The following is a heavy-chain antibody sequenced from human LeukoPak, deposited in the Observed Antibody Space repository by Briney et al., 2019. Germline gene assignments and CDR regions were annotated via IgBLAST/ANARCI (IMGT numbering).Heavy chain of an antibody. CDR1: GGSISSSSYY. CDR2: IYYSGST. V-gene: IGHV4-61*05. D-gene: IGHD3-9*01. J-gene: IGHJ5*02. CDR3: ARLHDILTRNWFDP. Sequence: SETLPLTCTVSGGSISSSSYYWSWIRQPPGKGLEWIGYIYYSGSTNYNPSLKSRVTISVDTSKNQFSLKLSSVTAADTAVYYCARLHDILTRNWFDPWGQGTLVTVSS.